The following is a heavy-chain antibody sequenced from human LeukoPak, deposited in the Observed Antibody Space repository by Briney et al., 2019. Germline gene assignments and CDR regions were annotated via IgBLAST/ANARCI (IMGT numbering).Heavy chain of an antibody. CDR2: INAGNGDT. CDR1: GYTFTNYA. J-gene: IGHJ4*02. V-gene: IGHV1-3*01. CDR3: ARGYCSTTSCQYYFDY. D-gene: IGHD2-2*01. Sequence: ASVKVSCKASGYTFTNYALHWVRQAPGQRVEWMGWINAGNGDTKYSQKFQGRVTITSDTSASTAYMELSSLRSEDTAVYHCARGYCSTTSCQYYFDYWGQGTLVTVSS.